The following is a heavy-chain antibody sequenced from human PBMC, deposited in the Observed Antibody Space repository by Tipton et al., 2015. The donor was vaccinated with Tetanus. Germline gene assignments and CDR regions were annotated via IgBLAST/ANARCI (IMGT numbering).Heavy chain of an antibody. Sequence: LVKPGGEVKKPGESLKISCKGSGYIFNNYWIGWVRQEPGKGLAWMWIIYPGDSDTRYSPPFKGQVPISVDKSINTAYLQWSGLKASDPSMFYCARAHCTDGVCNFDFGGQGALVTVAS. D-gene: IGHD2-8*01. V-gene: IGHV5-51*01. J-gene: IGHJ4*02. CDR3: ARAHCTDGVCNFDF. CDR1: GYIFNNYW. CDR2: IYPGDSDT.